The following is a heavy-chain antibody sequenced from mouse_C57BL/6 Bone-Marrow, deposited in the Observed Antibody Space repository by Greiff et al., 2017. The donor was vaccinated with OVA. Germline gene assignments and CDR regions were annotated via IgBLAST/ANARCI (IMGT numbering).Heavy chain of an antibody. J-gene: IGHJ3*01. D-gene: IGHD4-1*01. CDR3: AREVGPWFAY. Sequence: QVQLQQSGAELMKPGASVKLSCKATGYTFTGYWIEWVKQRPGHGLEWIGEILPGSGSTNYNDKFKGKATFTADTSSNTAYMQLSSLTTEDSAIYYCAREVGPWFAYWGQGTLVTVSA. CDR2: ILPGSGST. V-gene: IGHV1-9*01. CDR1: GYTFTGYW.